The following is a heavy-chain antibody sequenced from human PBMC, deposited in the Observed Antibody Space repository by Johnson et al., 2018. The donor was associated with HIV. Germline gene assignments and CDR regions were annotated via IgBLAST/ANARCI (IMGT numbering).Heavy chain of an antibody. Sequence: VQLVESGGGLVQPGGSLRLSCAASGFTFDDCTMHWVRQAPGKGLEWVSGINWNGGSTGYADSVKGRFTSSRDNAKNSLYLQMNSLRAEDTALYYCARDITRSGSWVGEAFDIWGKGTMVTSSS. CDR3: ARDITRSGSWVGEAFDI. J-gene: IGHJ3*02. CDR2: INWNGGST. CDR1: GFTFDDCT. D-gene: IGHD1-26*01. V-gene: IGHV3-20*04.